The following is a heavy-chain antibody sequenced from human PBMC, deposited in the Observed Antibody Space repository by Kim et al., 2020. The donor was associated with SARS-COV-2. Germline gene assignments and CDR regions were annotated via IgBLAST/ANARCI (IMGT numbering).Heavy chain of an antibody. D-gene: IGHD5-12*01. CDR2: IYYSGST. CDR1: GGSISSYY. J-gene: IGHJ4*02. CDR3: AREGRGGYVSY. V-gene: IGHV4-59*01. Sequence: SETLSLTCTVSGGSISSYYWSSIRQPPGKGLEWIGYIYYSGSTNYNPSLKSRVTISVDTSKNQFSLKLSSVTAADTAVYYCAREGRGGYVSYWGQGTLVTVSS.